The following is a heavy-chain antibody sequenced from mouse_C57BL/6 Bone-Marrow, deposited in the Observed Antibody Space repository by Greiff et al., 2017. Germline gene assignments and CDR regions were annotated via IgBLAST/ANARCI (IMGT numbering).Heavy chain of an antibody. Sequence: EVHLVESGGGLVQPKGSLKLSCAASGFSFNTYAMNWVRQAPGKGLEWVARIRSKSNNYATYYADSVKDRFTISRDDSESMLYLQMNNLKTEDTAMYYCVSLYDYDGFDYWGQGTTLTVS. CDR1: GFSFNTYA. D-gene: IGHD2-4*01. CDR2: IRSKSNNYAT. J-gene: IGHJ2*01. CDR3: VSLYDYDGFDY. V-gene: IGHV10-1*01.